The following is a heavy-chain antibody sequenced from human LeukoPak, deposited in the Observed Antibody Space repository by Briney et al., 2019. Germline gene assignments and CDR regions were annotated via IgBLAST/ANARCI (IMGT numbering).Heavy chain of an antibody. CDR3: ARSGGSSGWYFDWYFDL. CDR2: IYPGDSDT. J-gene: IGHJ2*01. Sequence: GESLKISCKGSGYSFTSYWIGWVRRMPGKGLEWMGIIYPGDSDTRYSPSFQGQVTISADKSISTAYLQWSSLKASDTAMYYCARSGGSSGWYFDWYFDLWGRGTLVTVSS. D-gene: IGHD6-19*01. CDR1: GYSFTSYW. V-gene: IGHV5-51*01.